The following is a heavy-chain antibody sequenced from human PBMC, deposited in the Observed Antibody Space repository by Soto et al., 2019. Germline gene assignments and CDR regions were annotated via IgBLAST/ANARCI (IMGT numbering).Heavy chain of an antibody. J-gene: IGHJ6*03. Sequence: GGSLRLSCAASGFTFSSYGMHWVRQAPGKGLEWVAVIWYDGSNKYYADSVKGRFTISRDNSKNTLYLQMNSLRAEDTAVYYCARDGVYDFWSGYSTAYQRENYYYYYYMDVWGKGTTVTVSS. CDR3: ARDGVYDFWSGYSTAYQRENYYYYYYMDV. CDR1: GFTFSSYG. D-gene: IGHD3-3*01. CDR2: IWYDGSNK. V-gene: IGHV3-33*01.